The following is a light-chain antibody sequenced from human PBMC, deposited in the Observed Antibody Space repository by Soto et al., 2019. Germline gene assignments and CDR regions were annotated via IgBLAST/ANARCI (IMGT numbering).Light chain of an antibody. J-gene: IGKJ4*01. CDR1: QSVYNN. Sequence: EIVMTQSPATLSVSPGEGATLSCKASQSVYNNLASYQQRNGQPPRLLIYDASTRATGISARFSGSGYGTEFTLTISSRQSEDFAVYFCQQCRNWPLTFGEGTKVEIK. CDR3: QQCRNWPLT. V-gene: IGKV3-15*01. CDR2: DAS.